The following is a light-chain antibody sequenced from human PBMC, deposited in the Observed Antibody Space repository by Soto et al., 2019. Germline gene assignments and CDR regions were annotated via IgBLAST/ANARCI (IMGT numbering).Light chain of an antibody. V-gene: IGKV3-15*01. Sequence: EIVMTQSQATLSVCPGERATLSCRASQSVSSNLAGYQQKPGQAPRLLIYGASTRPTGIPARFSGSGSGTEFTLTISSLQSEDFAVYYCQQYNNWPVTFGPGTKVDI. CDR1: QSVSSN. CDR2: GAS. CDR3: QQYNNWPVT. J-gene: IGKJ3*01.